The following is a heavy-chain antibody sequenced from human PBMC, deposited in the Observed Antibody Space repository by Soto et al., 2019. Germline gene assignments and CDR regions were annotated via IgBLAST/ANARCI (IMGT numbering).Heavy chain of an antibody. V-gene: IGHV4-34*01. D-gene: IGHD3-3*02. CDR1: GGSFSGYY. J-gene: IGHJ5*02. CDR3: ARKGVLGNGISWFDP. CDR2: INHSGST. Sequence: SETLSLTCAVYGGSFSGYYWSWIRQPPGKGLEWIGEINHSGSTNYNPSLKSRVTISVDTSKNQFSLKLSSVTAADTAVYYCARKGVLGNGISWFDPWGQGTLVTVSS.